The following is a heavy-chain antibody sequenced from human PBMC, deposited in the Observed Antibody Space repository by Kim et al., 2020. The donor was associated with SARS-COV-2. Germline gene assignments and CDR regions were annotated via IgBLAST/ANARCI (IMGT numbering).Heavy chain of an antibody. CDR3: TKMVNMGDCNYVYYDAV. Sequence: GGSLRLSCVASGFTFDVYSMSWVRQAPGKGLEWVSVMNGGGGNKFYADSVRGRFTISRDNSKNTLYLQMNRLRAEDTALYYCTKMVNMGDCNYVYYDAV. J-gene: IGHJ6*01. V-gene: IGHV3-23*01. CDR1: GFTFDVYS. CDR2: MNGGGGNK. D-gene: IGHD2-21*02.